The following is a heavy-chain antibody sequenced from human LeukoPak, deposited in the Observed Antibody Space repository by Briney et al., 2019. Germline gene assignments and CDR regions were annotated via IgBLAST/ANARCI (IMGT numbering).Heavy chain of an antibody. CDR2: ISSSSSYI. V-gene: IGHV3-21*01. CDR3: AISGANWYALDY. Sequence: GGSLRLSCAASGFTFSSYSMNWVRRAPGKGLEWVSSISSSSSYIYYADSVKGRFTISRDNAKNSLYLQMNSLRAEDTAVYYCAISGANWYALDYWGQGTLVTVSS. J-gene: IGHJ4*02. D-gene: IGHD1-20*01. CDR1: GFTFSSYS.